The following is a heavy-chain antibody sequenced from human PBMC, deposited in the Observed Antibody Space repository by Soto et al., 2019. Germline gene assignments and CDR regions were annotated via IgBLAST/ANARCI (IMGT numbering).Heavy chain of an antibody. CDR1: GGTFSSYA. D-gene: IGHD6-19*01. V-gene: IGHV1-69*12. J-gene: IGHJ5*02. CDR2: IIPIFGTA. CDR3: ARGGEQWLVQDWFDP. Sequence: QVQLVQSGAEVKKPGSSVKVSCKASGGTFSSYAISWVRQAPGQGLEWMGGIIPIFGTANYAQKFQGRVTITADESTSTVYMELSSLRSEDTAVYYRARGGEQWLVQDWFDPWGQGTLVTVSS.